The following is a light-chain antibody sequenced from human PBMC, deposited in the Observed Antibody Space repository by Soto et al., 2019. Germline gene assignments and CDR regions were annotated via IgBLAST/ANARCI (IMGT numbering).Light chain of an antibody. J-gene: IGLJ3*02. Sequence: QSALTQPRSVSGSPGQSVTISCTGTRSDIGAYNYVSWYQQHPGEAPKLIIYDVNKRPSGVPDRFSASKSGNTASLTISGLQAEDEADYCCCSYVGIYGFNWVFGGGTKVTVL. V-gene: IGLV2-11*01. CDR3: CSYVGIYGFNWV. CDR2: DVN. CDR1: RSDIGAYNY.